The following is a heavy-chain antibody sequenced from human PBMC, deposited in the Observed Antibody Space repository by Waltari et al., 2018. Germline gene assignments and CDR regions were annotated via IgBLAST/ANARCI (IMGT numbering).Heavy chain of an antibody. CDR1: GGSISRYF. Sequence: QVQLQESGPGLVKPSETLSLTCTVSGGSISRYFWSWIRQPAGKGLEWIGRIYTNGNTRYNPALNSRVTMSVDTSKNQFSLNLNSLTAADTAVYYGARGGGALGWIGFDPWGQGTLVTVSS. CDR3: ARGGGALGWIGFDP. J-gene: IGHJ5*02. V-gene: IGHV4-4*07. CDR2: IYTNGNT. D-gene: IGHD1-26*01.